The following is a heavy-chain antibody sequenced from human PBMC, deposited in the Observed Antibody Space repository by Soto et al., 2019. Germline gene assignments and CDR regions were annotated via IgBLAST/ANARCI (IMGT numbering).Heavy chain of an antibody. Sequence: SETLSLTCTVSGGSISSYYWSWIRQPPGKGLEWIGYIYYSGSTNYNPSLKSRVTISVDTSKNQFSLKLSSVTAADTAVYYCARVYYDYIWGSYRADAFDIWGQGTMVTVSS. J-gene: IGHJ3*02. CDR2: IYYSGST. D-gene: IGHD3-16*01. V-gene: IGHV4-59*01. CDR3: ARVYYDYIWGSYRADAFDI. CDR1: GGSISSYY.